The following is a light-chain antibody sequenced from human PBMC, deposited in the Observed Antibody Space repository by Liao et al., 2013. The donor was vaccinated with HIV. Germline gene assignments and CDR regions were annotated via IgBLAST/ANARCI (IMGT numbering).Light chain of an antibody. J-gene: IGLJ2*01. Sequence: SYELTQSPSVSVSPGQTASISCSGDKLGDKRASWYQQKPGQSPVLVIYQHTKRPSGIPERFSGSNSGNTATLTISGTQALDEADYYCQAWDSSTVVFGGGTKLTVL. CDR2: QHT. V-gene: IGLV3-1*01. CDR1: KLGDKR. CDR3: QAWDSSTVV.